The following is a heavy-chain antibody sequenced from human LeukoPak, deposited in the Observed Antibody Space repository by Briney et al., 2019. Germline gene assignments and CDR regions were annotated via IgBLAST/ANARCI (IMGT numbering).Heavy chain of an antibody. V-gene: IGHV4-39*01. CDR1: GGSISSSSYY. D-gene: IGHD5-18*01. Sequence: PSETLSLTCTVSGGSISSSSYYWGWIRQPPGTGLEWIGSIYYSGSTYYNPSLKSRVTISVDTSKNQFSLKLSSVTAADTAVYYCARLTAMVEYYFDYWGQGTLVTVSS. CDR2: IYYSGST. J-gene: IGHJ4*02. CDR3: ARLTAMVEYYFDY.